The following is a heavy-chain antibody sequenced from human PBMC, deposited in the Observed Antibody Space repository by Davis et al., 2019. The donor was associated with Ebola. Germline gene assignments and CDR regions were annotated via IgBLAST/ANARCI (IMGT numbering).Heavy chain of an antibody. Sequence: GESLKISCQGSGHSFYNYWIGWVRQLPGKGLEWMGIIFPADSDTRYSPSFQGQVTIPADKSISTAYLQWSSLKASDTAMYYCARHGIDYGDYVGDYWGQGTLVTVSS. CDR1: GHSFYNYW. CDR2: IFPADSDT. CDR3: ARHGIDYGDYVGDY. J-gene: IGHJ4*02. V-gene: IGHV5-51*01. D-gene: IGHD4-17*01.